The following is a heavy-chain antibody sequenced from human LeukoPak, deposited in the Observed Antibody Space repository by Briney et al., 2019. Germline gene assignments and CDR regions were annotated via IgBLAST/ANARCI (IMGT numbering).Heavy chain of an antibody. CDR3: ARGVPPHY. J-gene: IGHJ4*02. CDR2: INHSGST. V-gene: IGHV4-34*01. Sequence: PETLSLTCAVYGGSFSGYYWSWIRQPPGKGLEWIGEINHSGSTNYNPSLKSRVTISVDTSKNQFSLKLSSVTAADTAVYYCARGVPPHYWGQGTLVTVSS. CDR1: GGSFSGYY.